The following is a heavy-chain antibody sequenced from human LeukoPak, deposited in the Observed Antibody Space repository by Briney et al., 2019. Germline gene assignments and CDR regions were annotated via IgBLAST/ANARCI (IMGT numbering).Heavy chain of an antibody. J-gene: IGHJ3*02. CDR3: ARGRRVGATWSVGAFDI. CDR2: ISSSGGSI. D-gene: IGHD1-26*01. V-gene: IGHV3-48*03. Sequence: PGGSLRLSCAASGFSLTTYDMNWVRQAPGKGLEWVSYISSSGGSIYYADSVKGRFTISRDNAKNSLYLQMNSLRAEDTAIYYCARGRRVGATWSVGAFDIWGQGTTVTVSS. CDR1: GFSLTTYD.